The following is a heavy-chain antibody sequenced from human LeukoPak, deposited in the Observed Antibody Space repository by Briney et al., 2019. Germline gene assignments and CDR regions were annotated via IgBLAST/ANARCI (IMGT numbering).Heavy chain of an antibody. V-gene: IGHV1-69*05. Sequence: SVKVSCKASGGTLSSYAISWVRQAPGPGLEWMGRIIPIFGTANYAQKFQGRVTITTDESTRTAYMELSSLRAEDTAVYYCARSAMVPFDYWGQGTLVTVSS. D-gene: IGHD5-18*01. CDR1: GGTLSSYA. CDR3: ARSAMVPFDY. CDR2: IIPIFGTA. J-gene: IGHJ4*02.